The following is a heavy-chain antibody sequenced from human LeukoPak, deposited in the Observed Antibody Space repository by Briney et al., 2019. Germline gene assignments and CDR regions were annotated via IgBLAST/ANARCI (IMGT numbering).Heavy chain of an antibody. CDR3: ARGRSTGHIVVVTASSHKFDY. V-gene: IGHV4-34*01. J-gene: IGHJ4*02. CDR1: GGSFSGYY. Sequence: SETLSLTCAVYGGSFSGYYWSWIRQPPGKGLEWIGEINHSGSTNYNPFLKSRVTISVDTSKNQFSLKLSSVTAADTAVYYCARGRSTGHIVVVTASSHKFDYWGQGTLVTVSS. D-gene: IGHD2-21*02. CDR2: INHSGST.